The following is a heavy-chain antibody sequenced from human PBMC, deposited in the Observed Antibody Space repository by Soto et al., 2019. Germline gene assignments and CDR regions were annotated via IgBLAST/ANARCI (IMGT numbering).Heavy chain of an antibody. D-gene: IGHD3-3*01. V-gene: IGHV3-21*01. J-gene: IGHJ6*02. CDR2: ISSSSFYI. CDR1: GFSFSSHS. CDR3: ARDPGDGGNYTPYYYNMDV. Sequence: EVQMVESGGGLVKPGGSLRLSCAASGFSFSSHSMNWVRQAPGKGLEWVSSISSSSFYIYYADSVKGRFTISRDNAKKSLYLHMNSLRAEDTAVYYCARDPGDGGNYTPYYYNMDVWGQGTTVTVSS.